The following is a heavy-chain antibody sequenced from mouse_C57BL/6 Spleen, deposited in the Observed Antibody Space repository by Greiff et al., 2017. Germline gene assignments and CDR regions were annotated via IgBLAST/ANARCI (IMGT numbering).Heavy chain of an antibody. CDR1: GYTFTDYY. CDR2: INPNNGGT. Sequence: EVQLQQSGPELVKPGASVKISCKASGYTFTDYYMNWVKQSHGKSLEWIGDINPNNGGTSYNQKFKGKATLTVDKSSSTAYMELRSLTSEDSAVYYCARGDYYGPDYWGQGTTLTVSS. J-gene: IGHJ2*01. V-gene: IGHV1-26*01. CDR3: ARGDYYGPDY. D-gene: IGHD1-1*01.